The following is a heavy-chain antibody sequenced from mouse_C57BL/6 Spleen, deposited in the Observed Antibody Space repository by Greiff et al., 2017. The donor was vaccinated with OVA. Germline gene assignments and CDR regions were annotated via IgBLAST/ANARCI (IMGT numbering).Heavy chain of an antibody. J-gene: IGHJ2*01. V-gene: IGHV1-26*01. D-gene: IGHD1-1*01. Sequence: EVQLQQSGPELVKPGASVKISCKASGYTFTDYYMNWVKQSHGKSLEWIGDINPNNGGTSYNQKFKGKATLTVDKSSSTAYMELRSLTSEDSAVYYCARKGGSSYLDYWGQGTTLTVSS. CDR1: GYTFTDYY. CDR2: INPNNGGT. CDR3: ARKGGSSYLDY.